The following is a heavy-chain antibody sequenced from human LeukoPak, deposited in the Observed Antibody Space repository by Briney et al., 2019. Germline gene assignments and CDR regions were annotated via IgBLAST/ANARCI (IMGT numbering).Heavy chain of an antibody. CDR3: ARLVEMATMGMDY. D-gene: IGHD5-24*01. Sequence: PSETLSLTCTVSGGSISSYYWSWIRQPPGKGLEWIGYIYYSGSTNYNPSLKSRVTISVDTSKNQFSLKLSSVTAADTAVYYCARLVEMATMGMDYWGQGTLVTVSS. V-gene: IGHV4-59*01. CDR1: GGSISSYY. CDR2: IYYSGST. J-gene: IGHJ4*02.